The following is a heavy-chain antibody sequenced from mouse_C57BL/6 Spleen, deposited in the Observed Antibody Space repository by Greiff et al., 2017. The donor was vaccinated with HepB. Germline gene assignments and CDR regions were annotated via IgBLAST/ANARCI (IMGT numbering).Heavy chain of an antibody. J-gene: IGHJ3*01. CDR3: ATPDSSGYVSFAY. D-gene: IGHD3-2*02. CDR2: IDPSDSYT. Sequence: VQLQQPGAELVMPGASVKLSCKASGYTFTSYWMPWVKQRPGQGLGWIGEIDPSDSYTNYNQKFKGKSTLTVDKSSSTAYMQLSSLTSEDSAVYYCATPDSSGYVSFAYWGQGTLVTVSA. CDR1: GYTFTSYW. V-gene: IGHV1-69*01.